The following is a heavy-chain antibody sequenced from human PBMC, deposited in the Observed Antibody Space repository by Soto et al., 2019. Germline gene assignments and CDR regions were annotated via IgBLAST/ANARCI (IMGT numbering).Heavy chain of an antibody. CDR2: IYSGGSS. J-gene: IGHJ6*02. Sequence: PGGSLRLSCAASGFTVSSNYMSWVRQAPGKGLEWVSVIYSGGSSYYADSVKGRFTISRDNSKNTLYLQMNSLRAEDTAVYYCARETYSSSYYYYGMDVWGQGTTVTVSS. CDR3: ARETYSSSYYYYGMDV. CDR1: GFTVSSNY. V-gene: IGHV3-53*01. D-gene: IGHD6-6*01.